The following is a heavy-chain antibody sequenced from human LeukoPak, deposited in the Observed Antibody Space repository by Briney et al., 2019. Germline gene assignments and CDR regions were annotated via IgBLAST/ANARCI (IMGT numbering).Heavy chain of an antibody. V-gene: IGHV3-21*01. CDR1: GYSFTNYW. CDR2: ITSGSSHM. D-gene: IGHD1-26*01. Sequence: GESPKISCKGSGYSFTNYWIGWVRQMPGKGLEWVSSITSGSSHMYYADSVKGRFSISRDNAKNSLYLLMNSLRAEDTAVYFCARDPYSGSYWSDYYYYMDVWGKGTTVTISS. CDR3: ARDPYSGSYWSDYYYYMDV. J-gene: IGHJ6*03.